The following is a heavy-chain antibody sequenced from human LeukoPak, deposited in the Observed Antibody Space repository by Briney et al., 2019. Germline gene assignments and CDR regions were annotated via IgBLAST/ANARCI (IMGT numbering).Heavy chain of an antibody. J-gene: IGHJ5*02. CDR1: GFTFDDYA. V-gene: IGHV3-9*01. CDR3: AKGRSNTYYDSWSGYYGWFDP. D-gene: IGHD3-3*01. CDR2: ISWNSGSI. Sequence: GGSLRLSCAASGFTFDDYAMHWVRQAPGKGLEWVSGISWNSGSIGYADSVKGRFTISRDNAKNSLYLQMNSLRAEDTALYYCAKGRSNTYYDSWSGYYGWFDPWGQGTLVTVSS.